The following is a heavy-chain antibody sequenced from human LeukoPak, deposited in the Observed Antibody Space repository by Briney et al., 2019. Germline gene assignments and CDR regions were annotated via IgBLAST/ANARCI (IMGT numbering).Heavy chain of an antibody. J-gene: IGHJ6*02. CDR3: ARGRLRFLGWLYYGMDV. Sequence: SETLSLTCAVYGGSFSGYYWSWIRQPPGKGLEWIGEINHSGSTNYNPSLKSRVTISVDTSKNQFSLKLSSVTAADTAVYYCARGRLRFLGWLYYGMDVWGQGTTVTVSS. V-gene: IGHV4-34*01. D-gene: IGHD3-3*01. CDR1: GGSFSGYY. CDR2: INHSGST.